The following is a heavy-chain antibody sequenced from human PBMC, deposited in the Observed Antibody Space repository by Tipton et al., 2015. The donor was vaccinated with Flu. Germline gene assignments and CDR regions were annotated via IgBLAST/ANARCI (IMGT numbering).Heavy chain of an antibody. CDR2: INPSGGLT. Sequence: QVQLVQSGAEVRKPGASVKVSCMASGYTSTTYYIHWVRQAPGQGLEWMGIINPSGGLTTYAQRFPGRVTMTTDTSTRIVYMELSRLTYEDTAVYYCAARGHLDAFDVWGQGTMVTVSS. J-gene: IGHJ3*01. CDR3: AARGHLDAFDV. CDR1: GYTSTTYY. D-gene: IGHD3-10*01. V-gene: IGHV1-46*01.